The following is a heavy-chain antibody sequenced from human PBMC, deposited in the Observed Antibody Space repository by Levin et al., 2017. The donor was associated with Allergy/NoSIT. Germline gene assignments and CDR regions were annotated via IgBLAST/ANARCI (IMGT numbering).Heavy chain of an antibody. V-gene: IGHV3-21*01. CDR2: ISSSSSYI. CDR1: GFTFSSYS. CDR3: ARGSLGSSWYYYYGMDV. Sequence: GGSLRLSCAASGFTFSSYSMNWVRQAPGKGLEWVSSISSSSSYIYYADSVKGRFTISRDNAKNSLYLQMNSLRAEDTAVYYCARGSLGSSWYYYYGMDVWGQGTTVTVSS. J-gene: IGHJ6*02. D-gene: IGHD6-13*01.